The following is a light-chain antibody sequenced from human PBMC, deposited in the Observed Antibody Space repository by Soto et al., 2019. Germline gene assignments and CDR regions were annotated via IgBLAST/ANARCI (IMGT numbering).Light chain of an antibody. CDR2: EVS. CDR1: SNDVGAYNY. V-gene: IGLV2-14*01. Sequence: QSVLTQPASVSGSPGQSITISCTGTSNDVGAYNYVSWYQQHPGKAPKLMIYEVSNRPSGLSNRFSGSKSGNTASLTISGLQAEDEADYYCSSYTSSSIPVFGGGTKVTVL. CDR3: SSYTSSSIPV. J-gene: IGLJ2*01.